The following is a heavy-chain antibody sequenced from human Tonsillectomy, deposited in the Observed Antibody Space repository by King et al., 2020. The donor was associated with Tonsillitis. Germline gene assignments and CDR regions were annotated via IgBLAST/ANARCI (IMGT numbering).Heavy chain of an antibody. CDR1: GGSISSYY. D-gene: IGHD6-19*01. Sequence: QLQESGPGLVKPSETLSLTCTVSGGSISSYYWSWIRQPPGKGLEWIGHIYYSGSTNYNPSLKSRVTISVDTSKNQFSLKLSSVTAADTAVYYCARVARTQYAFDIWGQGTMVTVSS. V-gene: IGHV4-59*01. CDR2: IYYSGST. CDR3: ARVARTQYAFDI. J-gene: IGHJ3*02.